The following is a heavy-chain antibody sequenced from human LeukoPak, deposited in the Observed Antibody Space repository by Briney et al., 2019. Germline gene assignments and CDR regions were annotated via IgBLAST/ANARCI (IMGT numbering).Heavy chain of an antibody. CDR1: GFTFSSYD. J-gene: IGHJ4*02. CDR2: IGTAGDT. CDR3: AGGYDSSGSFAY. Sequence: GGSLRLSCAASGFTFSSYDMHWVRQATGKGLEWVSAIGTAGDTYYPGSVKGRFTISRENAKNSLYLQMNSLRAGDAAVYYCAGGYDSSGSFAYWGQGTLVTVSS. D-gene: IGHD3-22*01. V-gene: IGHV3-13*01.